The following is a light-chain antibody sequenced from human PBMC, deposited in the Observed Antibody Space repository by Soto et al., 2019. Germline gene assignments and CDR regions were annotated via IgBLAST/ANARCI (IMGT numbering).Light chain of an antibody. CDR2: EVI. V-gene: IGLV2-14*01. J-gene: IGLJ1*01. CDR1: SGDVGAFDY. Sequence: QSALAQPASVSGSPGQSITISCSGTSGDVGAFDYVSWYQQRPGNAPKLMIYEVINRPSGVSNRFSGSKSGNTASLTISGLQAEDEAEYYCSSYTNINTRAGVFGTGTKVTVL. CDR3: SSYTNINTRAGV.